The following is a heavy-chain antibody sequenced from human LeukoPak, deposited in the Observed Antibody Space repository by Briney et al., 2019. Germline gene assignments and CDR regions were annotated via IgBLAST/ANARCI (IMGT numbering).Heavy chain of an antibody. J-gene: IGHJ4*02. V-gene: IGHV3-30*03. Sequence: PGRSLRLSCAASGFTFSSYGMHWVRQAPGKGLEWVAVISYDGSNKYYADSVKGRFTISRDNSKNTLYLQMNSLRAEDTAVYYCARDLVAGSGSSGDWGQGTLVTVSS. CDR2: ISYDGSNK. D-gene: IGHD3-10*01. CDR3: ARDLVAGSGSSGD. CDR1: GFTFSSYG.